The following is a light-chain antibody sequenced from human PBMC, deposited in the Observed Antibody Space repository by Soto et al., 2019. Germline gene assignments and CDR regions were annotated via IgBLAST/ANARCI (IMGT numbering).Light chain of an antibody. CDR1: QSVSTY. CDR3: QQRSNWPPRT. V-gene: IGKV3-11*01. Sequence: ELVLTQSPATLSLSPGERATLSCRASQSVSTYLAWYQQKPGQAPRLLIYDASNRATGIPGRFSGSGSGTDFTLTISSLEPADFAVYYCQQRSNWPPRTFGQGTKLEIK. CDR2: DAS. J-gene: IGKJ2*01.